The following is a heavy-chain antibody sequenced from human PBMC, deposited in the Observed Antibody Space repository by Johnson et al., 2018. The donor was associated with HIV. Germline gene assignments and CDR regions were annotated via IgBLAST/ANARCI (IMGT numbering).Heavy chain of an antibody. CDR2: ISYDGSNK. CDR1: GFTFDDYA. J-gene: IGHJ3*02. V-gene: IGHV3-30*18. CDR3: AKDKSNAFDI. Sequence: QVQLVESGGVVVQPEGSLRLSCAASGFTFDDYAMSWVRQAPGRGLEWVAVISYDGSNKYYADSVKGRFTISRDNSKNTLYLQMNSLRAEDTAVYYCAKDKSNAFDIWGQGTMVTVSS.